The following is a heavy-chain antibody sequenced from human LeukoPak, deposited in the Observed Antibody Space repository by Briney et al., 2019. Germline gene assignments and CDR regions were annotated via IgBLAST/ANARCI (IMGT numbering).Heavy chain of an antibody. J-gene: IGHJ6*02. D-gene: IGHD2-15*01. CDR1: GYTFTSYD. V-gene: IGHV1-8*01. CDR2: MNPNSGNT. CDR3: ARHEVLPTPYYYYGMDV. Sequence: ASVKVSCKASGYTFTSYDINWVRQATGQGLEWMGWMNPNSGNTGYAQKFQGRVTMTRNTSISTAYMELSSLRSEDTAVYYCARHEVLPTPYYYYGMDVWGQGTTVTVSS.